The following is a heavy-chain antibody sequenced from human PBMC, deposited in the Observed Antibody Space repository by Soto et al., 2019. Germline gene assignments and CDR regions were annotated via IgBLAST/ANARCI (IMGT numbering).Heavy chain of an antibody. V-gene: IGHV1-3*01. CDR2: INAGNGNT. CDR1: GYTFTSYA. D-gene: IGHD3-10*01. J-gene: IGHJ4*02. Sequence: ASEKVSSKASGYTFTSYAMHWVRQAPGQRLEWMGWINAGNGNTKYAQKFQGWVTMTRDTSISTAYMELSRLWSDDTALYECAREQDMLWFGELRSHYIDYWGQGTLVTVSS. CDR3: AREQDMLWFGELRSHYIDY.